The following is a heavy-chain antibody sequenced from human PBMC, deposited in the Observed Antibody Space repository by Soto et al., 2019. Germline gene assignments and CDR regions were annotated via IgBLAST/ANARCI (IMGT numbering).Heavy chain of an antibody. V-gene: IGHV3-23*01. D-gene: IGHD2-2*01. J-gene: IGHJ6*02. Sequence: EVQLLESGGGLVQPGGSLRLSCAASGFTFSSYAMSWVRQAPGKGLEWVSAISGSGGSTYYADSVKGRFTISRDNSKNTLYLQMNSLRAEDTAVYYCARDWRYCSSTSCSNYYYGMDVWGQGTTVTVSS. CDR1: GFTFSSYA. CDR3: ARDWRYCSSTSCSNYYYGMDV. CDR2: ISGSGGST.